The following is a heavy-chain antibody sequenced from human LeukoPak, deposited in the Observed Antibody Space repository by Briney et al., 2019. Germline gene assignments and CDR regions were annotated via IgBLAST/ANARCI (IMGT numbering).Heavy chain of an antibody. J-gene: IGHJ4*02. CDR3: ASVRDELRLSTPFDY. D-gene: IGHD1-26*01. CDR1: GYTFTGYY. CDR2: INPNSGGT. V-gene: IGHV1-2*02. Sequence: ASVKVSCKASGYTFTGYYMHWVRQAPGQGLEWMGWINPNSGGTNYAQKFQGRVTMTRDTSISTAYMELSRLRSDDTAVYFCASVRDELRLSTPFDYWGQGTLVTVSS.